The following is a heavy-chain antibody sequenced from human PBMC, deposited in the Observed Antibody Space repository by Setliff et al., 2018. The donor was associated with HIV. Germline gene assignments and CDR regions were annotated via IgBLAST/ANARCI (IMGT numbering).Heavy chain of an antibody. J-gene: IGHJ4*02. CDR2: INSNGGST. CDR3: ARVRVAAVAPYFDF. CDR1: GFTFSSYA. Sequence: PGGSLRLSCATYGFTFSSYAMYWVRQAPGKGLEYVSAINSNGGSTYYADSVKGRFTISRDNSKSTVYLQMGSLRAEDMAVYYCARVRVAAVAPYFDFWGQGAQVTVSS. D-gene: IGHD6-13*01. V-gene: IGHV3-64*02.